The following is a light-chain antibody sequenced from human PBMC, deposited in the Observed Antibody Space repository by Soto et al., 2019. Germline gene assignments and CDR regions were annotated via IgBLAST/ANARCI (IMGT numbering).Light chain of an antibody. CDR2: DAS. CDR3: QQYGSSSWT. Sequence: ETVLTQSPATLSLSPGDRATLSCGASQSVSNNYLAWYQQKPGLAPRLLIYDASYRANGIPDRFSGSGSGTDFTLTISRLEPEDFVVYYCQQYGSSSWTFGQGTKVDIK. J-gene: IGKJ1*01. V-gene: IGKV3D-20*01. CDR1: QSVSNNY.